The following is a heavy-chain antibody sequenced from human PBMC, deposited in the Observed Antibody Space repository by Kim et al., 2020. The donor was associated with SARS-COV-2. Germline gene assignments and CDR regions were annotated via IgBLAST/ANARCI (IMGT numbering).Heavy chain of an antibody. CDR3: LRDFLGY. CDR2: AESQK. Sequence: AESQKDYVDSVKGRFIISRDTVENSLYLQMNSLRAEDTAVYYCLRDFLGYWGQGTLVTVSS. J-gene: IGHJ4*02. V-gene: IGHV3-7*01.